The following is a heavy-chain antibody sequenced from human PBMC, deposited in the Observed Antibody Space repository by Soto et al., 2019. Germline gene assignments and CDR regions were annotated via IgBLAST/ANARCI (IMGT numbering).Heavy chain of an antibody. CDR1: GGTFSSYA. CDR3: ARMGGYYGGDYYYYGMDV. D-gene: IGHD3-22*01. J-gene: IGHJ6*02. V-gene: IGHV1-69*05. CDR2: IIPIFGTA. Sequence: VKVSCKASGGTFSSYAISWVRQAPGQGLEWMGGIIPIFGTANYAQKLQGRVTMTTDTSTSTAYMELRSLRSDDTAVYYCARMGGYYGGDYYYYGMDVRGQGTTVTVSS.